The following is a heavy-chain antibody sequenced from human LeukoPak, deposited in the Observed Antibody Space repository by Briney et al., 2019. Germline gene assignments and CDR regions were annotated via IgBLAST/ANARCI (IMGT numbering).Heavy chain of an antibody. CDR1: GGSISSGGYY. V-gene: IGHV4-30-2*01. Sequence: SETLSLTCTVSGGSISSGGYYWSWIRQPPGKGLEWIGYIYHSGSTYYNPSLKSRVTISVDRSKNQFSLKLSSVTAADTAVYYCARAVSRYWGVVVAAKQGGLYFDYWGQVTLVTVSS. CDR3: ARAVSRYWGVVVAAKQGGLYFDY. D-gene: IGHD2-15*01. J-gene: IGHJ4*02. CDR2: IYHSGST.